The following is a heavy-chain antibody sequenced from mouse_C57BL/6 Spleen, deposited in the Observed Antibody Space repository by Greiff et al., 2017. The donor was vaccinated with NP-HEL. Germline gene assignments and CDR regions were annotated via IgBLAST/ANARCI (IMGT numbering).Heavy chain of an antibody. D-gene: IGHD2-4*01. V-gene: IGHV1-55*01. Sequence: VQLQQPGAELVKPGASVKMSCKASGYTFTSYWITWVKQRPGQGLEWIGDLYPGSGSTNYNEKFKSKATLTVDTSSNTAYMQLSSLTSEDSAVYYCARRGYDYPLDYWGQGTSVTVSS. CDR3: ARRGYDYPLDY. J-gene: IGHJ4*01. CDR2: LYPGSGST. CDR1: GYTFTSYW.